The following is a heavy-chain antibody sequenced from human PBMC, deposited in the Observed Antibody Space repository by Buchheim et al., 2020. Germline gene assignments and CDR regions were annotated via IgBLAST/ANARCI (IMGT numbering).Heavy chain of an antibody. V-gene: IGHV3-30*04. J-gene: IGHJ6*02. CDR1: GFTFSSYA. CDR2: ISYDGSNK. CDR3: ARDKGIAVAGTMGSS. Sequence: QVQLVESGGGVVQPGRSLRLSCAASGFTFSSYAMHWVRQAPGKGLEWVAVISYDGSNKYYADSVKGRFTISRDNSKNTLYPQMNSLRAEDTAVYYCARDKGIAVAGTMGSSWGQGTT. D-gene: IGHD6-19*01.